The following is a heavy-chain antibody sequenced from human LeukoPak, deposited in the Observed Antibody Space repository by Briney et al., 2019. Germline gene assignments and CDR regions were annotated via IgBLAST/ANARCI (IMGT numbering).Heavy chain of an antibody. V-gene: IGHV3-30*03. D-gene: IGHD6-19*01. CDR3: ARSFSGWSGVFGY. J-gene: IGHJ4*02. Sequence: GGSLRLSCAGSGINFRSYGMHWVRQAPGKGLEWVAVISHDGSNKHYADSVKGRFTISRDNSKSTLYLQMNSLRAEDTAVYYCARSFSGWSGVFGYWGQGTLVTVSS. CDR2: ISHDGSNK. CDR1: GINFRSYG.